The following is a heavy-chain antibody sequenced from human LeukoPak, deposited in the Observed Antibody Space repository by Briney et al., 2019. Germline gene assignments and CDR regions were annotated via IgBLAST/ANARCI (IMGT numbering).Heavy chain of an antibody. D-gene: IGHD2-2*01. CDR1: GYTFTGYY. Sequence: ASVKVSCKASGYTFTGYYMHWVRQAPGQGLEWMGWINPNSGGTNYAQKFQGRVTMTRDTSISTAYMELSRLRSDDTAVYDCAREPAGVGYCSSTSCPGIDYWGQGTLVTVSS. V-gene: IGHV1-2*02. CDR3: AREPAGVGYCSSTSCPGIDY. J-gene: IGHJ4*02. CDR2: INPNSGGT.